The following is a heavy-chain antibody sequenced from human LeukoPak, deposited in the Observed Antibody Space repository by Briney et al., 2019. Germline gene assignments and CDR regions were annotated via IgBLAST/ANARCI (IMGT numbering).Heavy chain of an antibody. CDR1: GFTFSTYA. CDR3: AKEGGLFDSSGYSES. V-gene: IGHV3-23*01. D-gene: IGHD3-22*01. Sequence: GSLRLSCAASGFTFSTYAMSWVRQAPGTGLEWVSVISGSGGSTYYTDSVKGRFTISRDNSESTLYLQMNSLRAEDTAVYYCAKEGGLFDSSGYSESWGQGTLVSVSS. J-gene: IGHJ5*02. CDR2: ISGSGGST.